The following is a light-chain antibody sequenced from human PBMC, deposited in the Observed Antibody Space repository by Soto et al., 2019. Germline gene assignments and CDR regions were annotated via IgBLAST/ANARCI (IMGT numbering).Light chain of an antibody. CDR3: QQVHNFPPT. Sequence: DIQMTQSPSSLSASVGDRVTITCQASKDISNYLNWYQQKPGKPPNLLIYNASTLKSGVQSRFSGSRSGTNFTFSITIRQPEDIATYYCQQVHNFPPTFGPGTKV. J-gene: IGKJ3*01. CDR2: NAS. V-gene: IGKV1-33*01. CDR1: KDISNY.